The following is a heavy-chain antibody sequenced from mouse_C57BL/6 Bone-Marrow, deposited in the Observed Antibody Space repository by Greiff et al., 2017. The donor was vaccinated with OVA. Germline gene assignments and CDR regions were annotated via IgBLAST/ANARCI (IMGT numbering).Heavy chain of an antibody. CDR3: ARHPHYYGSSHPYWYFDV. D-gene: IGHD1-1*01. CDR1: GFTFSDYY. V-gene: IGHV5-12*01. CDR2: ISNGGGST. J-gene: IGHJ1*03. Sequence: DVMLVESGGGLVQPGGSLKLSCAASGFTFSDYYMYWVRQTPEKRLEWVAYISNGGGSTYYPDTVKGRFTISRDNAKNTLYLQMSRLKSEDTAMYYCARHPHYYGSSHPYWYFDVWGTGTTVTVSS.